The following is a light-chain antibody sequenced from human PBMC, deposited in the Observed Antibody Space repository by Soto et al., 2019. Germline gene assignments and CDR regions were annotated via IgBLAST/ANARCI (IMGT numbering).Light chain of an antibody. J-gene: IGKJ1*01. CDR1: QSISSW. CDR2: KAS. V-gene: IGKV1-5*03. Sequence: DIQMTQSPSTLSASVGDRVTITCRASQSISSWLAWYQQKPGTAPKLLIYKASTLQTGVPSRFSGSGSGTEFTLTISSLQPDDFATDYCQQYNDNWTFGQGTKVEIK. CDR3: QQYNDNWT.